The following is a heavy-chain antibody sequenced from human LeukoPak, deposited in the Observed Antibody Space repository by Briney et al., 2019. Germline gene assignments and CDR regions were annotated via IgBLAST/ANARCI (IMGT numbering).Heavy chain of an antibody. CDR1: GASYNAYY. Sequence: SETLSLTCAVYGASYNAYYWSWIRQPPGKGLEWIGDIDHRGTATYNPSLKSRLTISADASKNQFSLKLNSVTDVDTAVYYCAVGITILGVAASFDSWGQGNLVIVSS. CDR3: AVGITILGVAASFDS. CDR2: IDHRGTA. V-gene: IGHV4-34*01. D-gene: IGHD3-3*01. J-gene: IGHJ4*02.